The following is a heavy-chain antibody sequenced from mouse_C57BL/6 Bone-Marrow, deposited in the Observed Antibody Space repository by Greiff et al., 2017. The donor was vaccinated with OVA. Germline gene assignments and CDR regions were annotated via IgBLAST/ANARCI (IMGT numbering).Heavy chain of an antibody. V-gene: IGHV1-82*01. CDR1: GYAFSSSW. Sequence: VQVVESGPELVKPGASVKISCKASGYAFSSSWMNWVKQRPGKGLEWIGRIYPGDGDTNYNGKFKGKATLTADKSSSTAYMQLSSLTSEDSAVYFCALLYSPRFDYWGQGTTLTVSS. J-gene: IGHJ2*01. CDR2: IYPGDGDT. D-gene: IGHD2-1*01. CDR3: ALLYSPRFDY.